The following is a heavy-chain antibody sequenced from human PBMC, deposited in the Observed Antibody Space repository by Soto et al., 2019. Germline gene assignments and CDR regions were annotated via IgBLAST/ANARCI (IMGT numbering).Heavy chain of an antibody. CDR1: GGSISSGGYY. J-gene: IGHJ4*02. V-gene: IGHV4-31*03. Sequence: PSETLSLTCTVSGGSISSGGYYWSWIRQHPGKGLEWIGYIYYSGSTYYNPSLKSRVTISVDTSKNQFSLKLSSVTAADTAVYYCASGSPPLGFDWLPFDYWGQGTLVTVSS. D-gene: IGHD3-9*01. CDR2: IYYSGST. CDR3: ASGSPPLGFDWLPFDY.